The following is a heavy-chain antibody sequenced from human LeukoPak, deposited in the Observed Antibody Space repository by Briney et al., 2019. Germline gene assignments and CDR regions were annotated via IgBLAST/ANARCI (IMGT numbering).Heavy chain of an antibody. J-gene: IGHJ5*02. CDR3: ARAHTYCSSTSCPMYNWFDP. Sequence: ASVKVSCKASGGTFSSYAMHWVRQAPGQRLEWMGWINAGNGNTKYSQKFQGRVTITRDTSASTAYMELSSLRSEDTAVYYCARAHTYCSSTSCPMYNWFDPWGQGTLVTVSS. V-gene: IGHV1-3*01. CDR1: GGTFSSYA. D-gene: IGHD2-2*01. CDR2: INAGNGNT.